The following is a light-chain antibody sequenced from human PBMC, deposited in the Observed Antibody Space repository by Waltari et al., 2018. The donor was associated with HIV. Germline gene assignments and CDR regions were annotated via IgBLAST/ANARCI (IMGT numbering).Light chain of an antibody. CDR2: DVS. J-gene: IGLJ2*01. Sequence: QSALTPPASVSGSPGPSITLPCTGTSSDVGGYNYFSWYQQHPGKAPKLMIYDVSNRPSGVSNRFSGSKSGNTASLTISGLQAEDEADYYCSSYTSSSTLVFGGGTKLTVL. CDR3: SSYTSSSTLV. V-gene: IGLV2-14*01. CDR1: SSDVGGYNY.